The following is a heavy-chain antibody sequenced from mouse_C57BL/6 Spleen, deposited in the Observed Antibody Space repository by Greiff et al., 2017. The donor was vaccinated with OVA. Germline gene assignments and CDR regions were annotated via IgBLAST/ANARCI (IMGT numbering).Heavy chain of an antibody. CDR2: IDPSDSYT. CDR3: ARDHITTVVACHYYAMDY. Sequence: QVQLQQPGAELVMPGASVKLSCKASGYTFTSYWMHWVKQRPGQGLEWIGEIDPSDSYTNYNQKFKGKSTLTVDKSSSTAYMRLSSLTSEDSEVYYCARDHITTVVACHYYAMDYWGQGTSVTVSS. CDR1: GYTFTSYW. J-gene: IGHJ4*01. D-gene: IGHD1-1*01. V-gene: IGHV1-69*01.